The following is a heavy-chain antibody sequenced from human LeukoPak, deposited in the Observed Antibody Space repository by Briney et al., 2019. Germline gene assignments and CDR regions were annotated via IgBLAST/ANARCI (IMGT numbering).Heavy chain of an antibody. CDR2: ISGSGGST. D-gene: IGHD6-13*01. CDR3: AKVRIAAAAPFDY. V-gene: IGHV3-23*01. J-gene: IGHJ4*02. Sequence: GGSLRLSCAASGFTFSSYAMSWVRQAPGKGMQWVSAISGSGGSTYHADSVKGRFTISRDNSKNTLYLQMNSLRAEDTAVYYCAKVRIAAAAPFDYWGQGTLVTVSS. CDR1: GFTFSSYA.